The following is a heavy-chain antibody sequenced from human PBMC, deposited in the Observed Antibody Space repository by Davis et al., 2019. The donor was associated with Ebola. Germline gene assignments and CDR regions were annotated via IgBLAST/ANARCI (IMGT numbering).Heavy chain of an antibody. Sequence: ASVKVSCKASGYTFTGYYMHWVRQAPGQGLEWMGWINPNSGGTNYAQKFQGRVTMTRDTSISTAYMELSSLRSEDTAVYYCARVVLVSSGSSSPLDYWGQGTLVTVSS. CDR2: INPNSGGT. CDR3: ARVVLVSSGSSSPLDY. V-gene: IGHV1-2*02. J-gene: IGHJ4*02. CDR1: GYTFTGYY. D-gene: IGHD6-6*01.